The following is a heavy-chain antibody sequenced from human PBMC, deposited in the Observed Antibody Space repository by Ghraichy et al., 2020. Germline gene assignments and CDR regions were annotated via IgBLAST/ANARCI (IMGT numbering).Heavy chain of an antibody. CDR2: IISSSSFK. Sequence: GGSLRLSGVGLGYTFTSDRFSRFGRPLGQGQKWVSYIISSSSFKSYADSVKGRFTISRDNAQNSVSLQMSSLTDEDTAVYYFARGSRGVRFYYYDGMDVWGQGTTVTVSS. J-gene: IGHJ6*02. CDR1: GYTFTSDR. V-gene: IGHV3-48*02. CDR3: ARGSRGVRFYYYDGMDV. D-gene: IGHD3-16*01.